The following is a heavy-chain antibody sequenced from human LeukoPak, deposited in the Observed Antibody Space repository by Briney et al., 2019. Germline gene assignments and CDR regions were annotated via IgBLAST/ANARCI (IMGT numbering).Heavy chain of an antibody. D-gene: IGHD2-15*01. J-gene: IGHJ6*03. Sequence: GWSLRLSCAASGFTFDDYGMRWVRQAPGKGLEGVSGINWNGGSTGYADSVKGRFTISRDNAKNSLYLQMNSLRAEDTALYYCARYGGGCSGGSCYSFSTYYMDVWGKGTTVTVSS. V-gene: IGHV3-20*04. CDR2: INWNGGST. CDR3: ARYGGGCSGGSCYSFSTYYMDV. CDR1: GFTFDDYG.